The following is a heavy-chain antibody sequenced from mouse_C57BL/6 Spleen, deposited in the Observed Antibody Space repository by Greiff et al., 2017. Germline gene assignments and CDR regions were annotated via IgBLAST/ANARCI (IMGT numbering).Heavy chain of an antibody. J-gene: IGHJ4*01. D-gene: IGHD2-4*01. V-gene: IGHV1-59*01. CDR3: ARGDYDDAMDY. CDR1: GYTFTSYW. Sequence: QVQLKQPGAELVRPGTSVKLSCKASGYTFTSYWMHWVKQRPGQGLEWIGVIDPSDSYTNYNQKFKGKATLTVDTSSSTAYMQLSSLTSEDSAVYYCARGDYDDAMDYWGQGTSVTVSS. CDR2: IDPSDSYT.